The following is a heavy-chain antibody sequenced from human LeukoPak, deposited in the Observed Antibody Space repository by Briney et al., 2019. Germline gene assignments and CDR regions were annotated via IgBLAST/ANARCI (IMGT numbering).Heavy chain of an antibody. CDR3: ATTPGPAGSYYYYNMDV. Sequence: SDTLSLTCVVSGYSISSGYCWGWIRQPPGKGLDWIGSIYHSGSIYYNPSLKSRVTISVDTSKNQFSLKLSSVTAANTAVKYSATTPGPAGSYYYYNMDVWGKGTTVTVSS. D-gene: IGHD2-2*01. CDR2: IYHSGSI. V-gene: IGHV4-38-2*01. CDR1: GYSISSGYC. J-gene: IGHJ6*03.